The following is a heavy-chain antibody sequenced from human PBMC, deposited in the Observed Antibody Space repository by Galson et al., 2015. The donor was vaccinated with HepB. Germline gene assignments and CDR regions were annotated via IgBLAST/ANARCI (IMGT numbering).Heavy chain of an antibody. V-gene: IGHV3-49*04. CDR2: IRSKAYGGTT. Sequence: SLRLSCAASGFTFGDYAMSWVRQAPGKGLEWVGFIRSKAYGGTTEYAASVKGRFTISRDDSKSIAYLQMSSLKTEDTAVYYCTRVGRYSYAPFDYWGQGTLVTVSS. J-gene: IGHJ4*02. CDR1: GFTFGDYA. CDR3: TRVGRYSYAPFDY. D-gene: IGHD5-18*01.